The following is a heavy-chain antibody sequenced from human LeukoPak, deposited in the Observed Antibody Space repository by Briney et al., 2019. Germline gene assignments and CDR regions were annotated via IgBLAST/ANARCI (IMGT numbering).Heavy chain of an antibody. V-gene: IGHV4-61*08. J-gene: IGHJ5*02. CDR3: ARAVYDFWSGYSNWFDP. CDR2: IYYSGST. Sequence: PSETLSLTCTVSGGSISSSGYYWGWIRQPPGKGLEWIGYIYYSGSTNYNPSLKSRVTISVDTSKNQFSLKLSSVTAADTAVYYCARAVYDFWSGYSNWFDPWGQGTLVTVSS. D-gene: IGHD3-3*01. CDR1: GGSISSSGYY.